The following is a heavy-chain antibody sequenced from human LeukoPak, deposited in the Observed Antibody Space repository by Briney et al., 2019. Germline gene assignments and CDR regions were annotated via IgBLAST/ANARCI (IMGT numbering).Heavy chain of an antibody. J-gene: IGHJ4*02. CDR2: INQGGSEK. Sequence: GGSLRLSCAASGFTFSSSWMIWVCQAPGKGLEWVANINQGGSEKYYLDSVKGRFTISRDNADNPVYLEMHSLRAEDTAVYYCATNTRAYAVLVAYWGQGTLVTVSS. CDR3: ATNTRAYAVLVAY. D-gene: IGHD2-21*01. CDR1: GFTFSSSW. V-gene: IGHV3-7*01.